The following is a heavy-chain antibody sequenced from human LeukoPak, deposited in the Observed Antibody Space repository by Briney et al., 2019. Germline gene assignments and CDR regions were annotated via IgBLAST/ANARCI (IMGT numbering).Heavy chain of an antibody. D-gene: IGHD3-22*01. J-gene: IGHJ5*02. Sequence: ASVKVSCKASGYTFISNYIHWVRQAPGQGREWMGIINPAGGSTSYAQKFQGRLTMTRDTSTRTVFMELSSLTSDDTAVYYCAREFTFSFDSSGYALGLDHWGQGTLVTVSS. CDR1: GYTFISNY. V-gene: IGHV1-46*01. CDR3: AREFTFSFDSSGYALGLDH. CDR2: INPAGGST.